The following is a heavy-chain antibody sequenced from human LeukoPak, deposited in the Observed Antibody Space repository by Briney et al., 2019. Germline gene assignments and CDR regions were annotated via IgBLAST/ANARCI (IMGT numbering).Heavy chain of an antibody. J-gene: IGHJ4*02. V-gene: IGHV4-39*07. CDR1: GGSISTSSYY. CDR2: INHSGST. CDR3: ARTDTVTTAIDY. D-gene: IGHD4-17*01. Sequence: SETLSLTCTVSGGSISTSSYYWSWIRQPPGKGLEWIGEINHSGSTNYNPSLKSRVTISVDTSKNQFSLKLSSVTAADTAVYYCARTDTVTTAIDYWGQGTLVTVSS.